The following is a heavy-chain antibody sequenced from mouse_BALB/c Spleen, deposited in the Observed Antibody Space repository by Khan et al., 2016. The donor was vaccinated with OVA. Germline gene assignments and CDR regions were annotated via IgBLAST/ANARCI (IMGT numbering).Heavy chain of an antibody. D-gene: IGHD4-1*01. CDR1: GFTFSSYS. CDR2: ISSGGDYT. CDR3: ASHLTGLFAY. V-gene: IGHV5-6*01. J-gene: IGHJ3*01. Sequence: EVELVESGGDLVKPGGSLKLSCAASGFTFSSYSMSWVRQTPDKRLEWVASISSGGDYTYYPDIVKGRFTISRDNAKNTLYLQMSSLKSEDTAMYYCASHLTGLFAYWGQGTLVTVSA.